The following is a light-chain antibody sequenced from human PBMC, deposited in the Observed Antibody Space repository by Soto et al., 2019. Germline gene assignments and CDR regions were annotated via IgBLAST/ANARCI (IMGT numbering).Light chain of an antibody. CDR1: QSVSSN. CDR3: QQYNNWPSLT. V-gene: IGKV3-15*01. Sequence: EIVMTQSTATLSVSPGERATLSCRASQSVSSNLAWYQQKPGQAPRLLIYGASTRATGIPARFSGSGSGTDFTLTISSLQTEDFAVYYCQQYNNWPSLTFGPGTKVDIK. J-gene: IGKJ3*01. CDR2: GAS.